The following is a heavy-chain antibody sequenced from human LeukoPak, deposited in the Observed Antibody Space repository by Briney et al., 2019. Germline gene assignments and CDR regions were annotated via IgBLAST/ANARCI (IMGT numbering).Heavy chain of an antibody. CDR2: ISPYNGNT. D-gene: IGHD3-16*01. CDR1: GYTFTSYG. Sequence: ASVKVSCKASGYTFTSYGISWARQAPGQGLEWMGWISPYNGNTNYAQKLQGRVTMTTDTSTSTAYMELRSLRSADTAVYYCARAMITFGGVYNWFDPWGQGTLVTVSS. J-gene: IGHJ5*02. CDR3: ARAMITFGGVYNWFDP. V-gene: IGHV1-18*01.